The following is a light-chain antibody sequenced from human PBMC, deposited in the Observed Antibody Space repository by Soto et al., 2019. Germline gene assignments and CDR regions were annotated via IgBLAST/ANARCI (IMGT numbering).Light chain of an antibody. CDR3: LQHNTYPLT. CDR2: GAS. V-gene: IGKV3-20*02. CDR1: QSVSSSY. Sequence: EIVLTQSPGTLSLSPGERATLSCRASQSVSSSYLAWYQQKPGQAPRLLIYGASSLQSGVPSRFSGSGFGTEFTLTISSLQPEDFATYYCLQHNTYPLTFGGGTKVEI. J-gene: IGKJ4*01.